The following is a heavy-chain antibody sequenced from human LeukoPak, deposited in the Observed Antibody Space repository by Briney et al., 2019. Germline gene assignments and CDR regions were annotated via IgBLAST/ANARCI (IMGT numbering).Heavy chain of an antibody. D-gene: IGHD6-19*01. CDR1: GFTFSSYA. J-gene: IGHJ6*02. CDR3: AKDLPGVGGWRRQSYYYYGMDV. Sequence: PGGSLRLSCAASGFTFSSYAMSWVRQAPGKGLEWVSAISGSGGSTYYADSVKGRFTISRDNSKNTLYLQMNSLRAEDTAVYYCAKDLPGVGGWRRQSYYYYGMDVWGQGTTVTVSS. CDR2: ISGSGGST. V-gene: IGHV3-23*01.